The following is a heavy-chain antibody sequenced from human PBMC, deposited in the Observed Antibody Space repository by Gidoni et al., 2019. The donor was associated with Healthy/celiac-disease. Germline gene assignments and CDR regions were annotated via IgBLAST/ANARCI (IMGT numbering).Heavy chain of an antibody. V-gene: IGHV3-48*04. Sequence: EVQLVESGGGLVQPGGSLSLSCSASGFTFSSYSMNWVRQAPGKGLEWVSYIRSSSSTIYYADSVKGRFTISRDNAKNSLYLQMNSLRAEDTAVYYCARRSYFDYWGQGTLVTVSS. CDR1: GFTFSSYS. CDR2: IRSSSSTI. J-gene: IGHJ4*02. CDR3: ARRSYFDY.